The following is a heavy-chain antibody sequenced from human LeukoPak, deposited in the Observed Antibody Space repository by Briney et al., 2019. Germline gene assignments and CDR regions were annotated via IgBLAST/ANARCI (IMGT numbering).Heavy chain of an antibody. Sequence: SETLSLTCTVSGGSISSGDYYWSWIRQPPGKGLEWIGYIYYSGSTYYNPSLKSRVTISVDTSKNQFSLKLSSVTAADTAVYYCARDVIGCYTTVTTFDCFDYWGQGTLVTVSS. J-gene: IGHJ4*02. CDR1: GGSISSGDYY. V-gene: IGHV4-30-4*01. D-gene: IGHD4-17*01. CDR2: IYYSGST. CDR3: ARDVIGCYTTVTTFDCFDY.